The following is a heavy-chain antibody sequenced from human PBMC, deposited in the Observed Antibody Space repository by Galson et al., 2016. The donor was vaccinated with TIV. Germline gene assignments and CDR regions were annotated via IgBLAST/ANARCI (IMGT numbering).Heavy chain of an antibody. J-gene: IGHJ4*02. CDR1: GYTFTNYI. D-gene: IGHD1-1*01. V-gene: IGHV1-3*01. CDR2: INPGNGNT. Sequence: SVKVSCKASGYTFTNYIMHWVRQAPGQGLEWMGWINPGNGNTNYSQKFQGRVTITRDTSTSPAYMELSSRRSEDTAVYYCARDPGYFVYWGQGTLVTASS. CDR3: ARDPGYFVY.